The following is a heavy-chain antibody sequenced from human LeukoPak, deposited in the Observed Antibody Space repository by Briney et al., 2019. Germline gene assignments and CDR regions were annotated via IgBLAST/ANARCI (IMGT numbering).Heavy chain of an antibody. D-gene: IGHD3-3*01. CDR3: ARDRLAGYDFWSGNLDY. J-gene: IGHJ4*02. CDR1: GFTFSSYS. V-gene: IGHV3-21*01. CDR2: ISSSSSYI. Sequence: GGSLRLSCAASGFTFSSYSMNWVRQAPGKGLEWVSSISSSSSYIYYADSVKGRFTISRDNAKNSLYLQMNSLRAEDTAVYYCARDRLAGYDFWSGNLDYWGQGTLVTVSS.